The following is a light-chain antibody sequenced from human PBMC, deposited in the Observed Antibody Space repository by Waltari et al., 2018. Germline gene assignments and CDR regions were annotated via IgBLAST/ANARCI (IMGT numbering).Light chain of an antibody. CDR1: NIGRQS. Sequence: SYVVTQSPSVSVAPGETARITCGGDNIGRQSVHWYQQRPGQAPVLVISYDSDRPSGIPERFAGSNSGNTATLTISWVEADDEADYYCLVWHSTTDHHGVFGGGTKLTVL. V-gene: IGLV3-21*04. J-gene: IGLJ2*01. CDR3: LVWHSTTDHHGV. CDR2: YDS.